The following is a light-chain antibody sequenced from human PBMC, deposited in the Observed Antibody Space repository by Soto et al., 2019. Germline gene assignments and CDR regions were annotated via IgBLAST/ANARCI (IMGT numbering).Light chain of an antibody. CDR3: QQYGSSPYT. CDR1: QSVRSN. Sequence: EIVMTQSPVTLSVSPGERATLSCRASQSVRSNLAWYQQKPGQAPSLLIYGAFTRATGIPTRFSGTGSGTDLGRTISSLQSEDFAVYYCQQYGSSPYTVGQGTKVHIK. CDR2: GAF. J-gene: IGKJ2*01. V-gene: IGKV3-15*01.